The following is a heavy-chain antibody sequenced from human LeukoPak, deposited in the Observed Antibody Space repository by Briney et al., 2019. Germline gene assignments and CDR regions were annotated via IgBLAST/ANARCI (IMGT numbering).Heavy chain of an antibody. CDR1: GYTFTGYY. V-gene: IGHV1-2*02. D-gene: IGHD3-10*01. J-gene: IGHJ3*02. Sequence: ASVKVSCKTSGYTFTGYYMHLVRQAPGQGLEWMGLINPNSGGTNYAQKFQGRVTMTRDTSISTAYMELSRLRSDDTALYYCASGRECYGSGSHDDAFDIWGQGTMVTVS. CDR3: ASGRECYGSGSHDDAFDI. CDR2: INPNSGGT.